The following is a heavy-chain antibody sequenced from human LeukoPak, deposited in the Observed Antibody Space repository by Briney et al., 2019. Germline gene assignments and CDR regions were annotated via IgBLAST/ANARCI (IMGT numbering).Heavy chain of an antibody. D-gene: IGHD3-10*01. Sequence: GGSLRLSCLASKFTFNNYAMTWVRQAPGKGLEWVSVIFRGDDTNYVDSVKGRFTIFRDNSKNTLYLQMNSLTAEDTAVYYCARHVWFGEHNGHENWFDPWGQGTLVIVSS. CDR2: IFRGDDT. V-gene: IGHV3-66*04. CDR1: KFTFNNYA. J-gene: IGHJ5*02. CDR3: ARHVWFGEHNGHENWFDP.